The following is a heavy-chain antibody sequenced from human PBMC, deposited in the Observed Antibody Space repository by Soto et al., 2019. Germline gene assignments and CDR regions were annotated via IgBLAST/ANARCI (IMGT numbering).Heavy chain of an antibody. V-gene: IGHV4-31*03. Sequence: QVQLQESGPGLVKPSQTLSLTCTVSGGSISSGGYYWSWIRQHPGKGLEWIGYIYYSGSTYYNPSRKSRVTISVDTSKNQFSLKLSSVTAADTAVYYCARGGGLLSRLNWFDPWGQGTLVTVSS. CDR2: IYYSGST. J-gene: IGHJ5*02. CDR3: ARGGGLLSRLNWFDP. D-gene: IGHD3-16*01. CDR1: GGSISSGGYY.